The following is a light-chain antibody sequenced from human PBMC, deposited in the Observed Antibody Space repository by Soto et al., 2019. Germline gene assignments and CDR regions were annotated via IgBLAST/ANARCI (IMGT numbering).Light chain of an antibody. Sequence: QSVLTQPASVSGSPGESITISCAGTSNDIGRYKYVSWYQQHPGKAPRLIIYDVSNRPSGVSNRFSGSKSGNTASLTISGLQLEDETDYYCSSYTTTSSYVFGTGTKVTVL. CDR3: SSYTTTSSYV. V-gene: IGLV2-14*03. J-gene: IGLJ1*01. CDR2: DVS. CDR1: SNDIGRYKY.